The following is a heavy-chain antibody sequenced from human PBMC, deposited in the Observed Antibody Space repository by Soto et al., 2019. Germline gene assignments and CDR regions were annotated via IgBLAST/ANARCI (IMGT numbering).Heavy chain of an antibody. D-gene: IGHD3-9*01. J-gene: IGHJ5*02. CDR3: ARAPYDILTGFYNWFDP. Sequence: ASVKVSCKASGYTFTGYHMHWVRQAPGQGLEWMGWINPNSGGTNYAQKFQGWVTMTRDTSISTAYMELSRLRSDDTAVYYCARAPYDILTGFYNWFDPWGKGTLVTVS. CDR2: INPNSGGT. CDR1: GYTFTGYH. V-gene: IGHV1-2*04.